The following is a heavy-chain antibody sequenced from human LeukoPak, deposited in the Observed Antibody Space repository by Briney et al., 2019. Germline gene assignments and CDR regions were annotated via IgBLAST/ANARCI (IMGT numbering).Heavy chain of an antibody. Sequence: SVKVSCKASGGTFRTYSVTWVRQSPGQGLEWMGGIIPIFGTPNYAQKFQGRVKVTTDDATGTAYMELSSLMSEDTAIYYCARVDRYHFYLDVWGKGTPVTVSS. CDR1: GGTFRTYS. CDR3: ARVDRYHFYLDV. V-gene: IGHV1-69*05. J-gene: IGHJ6*03. CDR2: IIPIFGTP.